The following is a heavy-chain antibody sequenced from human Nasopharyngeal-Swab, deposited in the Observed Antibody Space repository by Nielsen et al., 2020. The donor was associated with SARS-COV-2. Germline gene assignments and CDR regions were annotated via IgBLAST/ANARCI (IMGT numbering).Heavy chain of an antibody. CDR3: ARANMGYSSSQSPENYYYYYYMDV. D-gene: IGHD6-13*01. V-gene: IGHV4-59*01. CDR2: IYYSGST. CDR1: GGSISSYY. Sequence: SETLSLTCTVSGGSISSYYWSWIRQPPGKGLEWIGYIYYSGSTNYNPSLKSRVTISVDTSKNQFSLKLSPVTAADTAVYYCARANMGYSSSQSPENYYYYYYMDVWGKGTTVTVSS. J-gene: IGHJ6*03.